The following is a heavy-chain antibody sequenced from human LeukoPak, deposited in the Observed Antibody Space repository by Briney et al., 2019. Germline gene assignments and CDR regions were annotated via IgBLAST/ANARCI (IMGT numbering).Heavy chain of an antibody. D-gene: IGHD1-26*01. CDR1: GFTFDDYG. Sequence: RPGGSLRLSCAASGFTFDDYGMSWVRQAPGKGLEWVSGINWNGGSTGYADSVKGRFTISRGNAKNSLYLQMNSLRAEDTALYYCARERSGSGSYHLDYWGQGTLVTVSS. V-gene: IGHV3-20*04. CDR3: ARERSGSGSYHLDY. J-gene: IGHJ4*02. CDR2: INWNGGST.